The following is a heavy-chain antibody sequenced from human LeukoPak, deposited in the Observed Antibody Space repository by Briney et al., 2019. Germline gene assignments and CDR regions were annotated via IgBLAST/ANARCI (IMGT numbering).Heavy chain of an antibody. V-gene: IGHV4-59*01. Sequence: SETLSLTSTVSGGSISSYYWSWIRQPPGKGLEWIGYIYYSGSTNYNPSLKSRVTISVDTSKNQFSLKLSSVTAADTAVYYCARLRYCSSTSCPGLDYWGQGTLVTVSS. J-gene: IGHJ4*02. D-gene: IGHD2-2*01. CDR2: IYYSGST. CDR1: GGSISSYY. CDR3: ARLRYCSSTSCPGLDY.